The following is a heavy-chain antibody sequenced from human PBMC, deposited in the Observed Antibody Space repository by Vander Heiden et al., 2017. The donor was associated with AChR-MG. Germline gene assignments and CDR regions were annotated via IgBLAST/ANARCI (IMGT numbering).Heavy chain of an antibody. CDR2: ISYDGSNK. CDR1: GFTFSSYA. CDR3: ARGNYGSGSYLIEYYFDY. Sequence: QVQLVESGGGVVQPGRSLRLSCAASGFTFSSYAMHWVRQAPGKGLEWVAVISYDGSNKYYADSVKGRFTISRDNSKNTLYLQMNSRRAEDTAVYYCARGNYGSGSYLIEYYFDYWGQGTLVTVS. D-gene: IGHD3-10*01. J-gene: IGHJ4*02. V-gene: IGHV3-30-3*01.